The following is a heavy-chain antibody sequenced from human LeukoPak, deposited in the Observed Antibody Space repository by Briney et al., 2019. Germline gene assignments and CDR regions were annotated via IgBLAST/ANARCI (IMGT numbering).Heavy chain of an antibody. D-gene: IGHD3-22*01. J-gene: IGHJ6*02. V-gene: IGHV4-31*03. CDR3: ARAKSYYYDSSVSLFYYYYGMDV. CDR1: GGSIGSGGYY. Sequence: SQTLSLTCTVSGGSIGSGGYYWSWIRQHPGKGLEWIGYIYYSGSTYYNPSLKSRVTISVDTSKNQFSLKLSSVTAADTAVYYCARAKSYYYDSSVSLFYYYYGMDVWGQGTTVTVSS. CDR2: IYYSGST.